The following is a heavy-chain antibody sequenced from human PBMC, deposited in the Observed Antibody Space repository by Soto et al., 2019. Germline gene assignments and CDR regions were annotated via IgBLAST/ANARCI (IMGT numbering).Heavy chain of an antibody. CDR2: INAGNGNT. CDR1: GYTFTSYA. D-gene: IGHD2-21*02. Sequence: QVQLVQSGAEEKKPGASVKVSCKASGYTFTSYAMHWVRQAPGQRLESMGWINAGNGNTKYSQKFQGRVTITRDTSASTAYMELSSLRSEDTAGYYCARAWVVVTAPDYWGQGTLVTVSS. V-gene: IGHV1-3*05. J-gene: IGHJ4*02. CDR3: ARAWVVVTAPDY.